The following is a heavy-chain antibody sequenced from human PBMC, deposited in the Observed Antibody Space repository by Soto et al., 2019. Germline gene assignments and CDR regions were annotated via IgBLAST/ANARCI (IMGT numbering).Heavy chain of an antibody. CDR1: GGTISSYY. J-gene: IGHJ4*02. Sequence: SETLSLTYTVSGGTISSYYWGWIRQPPGKGLEWIGYIYYSGSTNYNPSFKSRVTISVDTSKKQFSLKLNCVTAADTGVYCCALDSLRYPPPQIFGYWAQGTLVTVSS. D-gene: IGHD3-16*02. CDR3: ALDSLRYPPPQIFGY. V-gene: IGHV4-59*01. CDR2: IYYSGST.